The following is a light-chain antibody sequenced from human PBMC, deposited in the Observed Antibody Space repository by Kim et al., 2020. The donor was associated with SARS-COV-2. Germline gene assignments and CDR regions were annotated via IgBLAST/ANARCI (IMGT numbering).Light chain of an antibody. CDR3: QQRGNWPLT. Sequence: LSPGERATLSCRASQSVSSYLAWYQQKPGQAPRLLIYDASNRATGIPARFSGSGSGTDFTLTISSLEPEDFAVYYCQQRGNWPLTFGGGTKVDIK. J-gene: IGKJ4*01. CDR2: DAS. V-gene: IGKV3-11*01. CDR1: QSVSSY.